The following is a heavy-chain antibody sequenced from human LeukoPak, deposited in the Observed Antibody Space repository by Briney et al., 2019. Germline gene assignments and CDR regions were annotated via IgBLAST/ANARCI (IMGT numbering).Heavy chain of an antibody. CDR2: INSDGSST. CDR3: ARDRGYYYYYMDV. J-gene: IGHJ6*03. D-gene: IGHD3-10*01. V-gene: IGHV3-74*01. CDR1: GFTFSSYW. Sequence: GGSLRLSCAASGFTFSSYWMHWVRQAPGKGLVWVSRINSDGSSTSYADSVKGRFTISRDNAENTLYLQMNSLRAEDTAVYYCARDRGYYYYYMDVWGKGTTVTVSS.